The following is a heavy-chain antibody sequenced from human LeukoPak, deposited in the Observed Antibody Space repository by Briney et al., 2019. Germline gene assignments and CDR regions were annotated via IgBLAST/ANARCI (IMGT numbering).Heavy chain of an antibody. Sequence: PGGSLRLSCAASGFTFSSYWMHWVRQVPGKGLVWVARINPGGSSITYADSVKGRFTISRDNAKNTLYLQMDSLRAEDTGVYHCARRNQADDYWGQGTLVTVSS. CDR1: GFTFSSYW. V-gene: IGHV3-74*01. CDR2: INPGGSSI. CDR3: ARRNQADDY. D-gene: IGHD1-14*01. J-gene: IGHJ4*02.